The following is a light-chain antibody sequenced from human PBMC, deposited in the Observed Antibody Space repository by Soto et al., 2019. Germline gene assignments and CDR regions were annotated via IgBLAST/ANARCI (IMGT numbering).Light chain of an antibody. V-gene: IGKV1-39*01. J-gene: IGKJ4*01. CDR2: AAS. Sequence: DIQMTQSPSSLSASVGDRVTITCRASQSISSYLHWYQQKPGKAPKLLIYAASSLQSGVPSRFSGSGSVTDFTLTISILPTEDFATSYCQRSFSTPLPFGGGTKGEIK. CDR3: QRSFSTPLP. CDR1: QSISSY.